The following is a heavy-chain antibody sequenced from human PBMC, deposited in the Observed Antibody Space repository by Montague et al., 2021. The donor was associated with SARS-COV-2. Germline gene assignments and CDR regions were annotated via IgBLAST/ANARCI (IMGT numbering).Heavy chain of an antibody. V-gene: IGHV4-34*01. CDR1: GGSLTNHY. Sequence: SETLSLTCAVYGGSLTNHYWTWVRQPPGNGLEWVGEVNQSGRTTHYNTSLRSRGTISVDRSNNKVSLTLESVTAADTAVYYCARVPLRFDGFDYWGQGSLVTVSS. J-gene: IGHJ4*02. D-gene: IGHD3-9*01. CDR3: ARVPLRFDGFDY. CDR2: VNQSGRTT.